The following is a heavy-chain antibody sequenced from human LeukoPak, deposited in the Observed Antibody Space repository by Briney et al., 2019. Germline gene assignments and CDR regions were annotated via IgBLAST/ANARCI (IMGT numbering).Heavy chain of an antibody. J-gene: IGHJ4*02. CDR1: GYTFTGYY. D-gene: IGHD1-1*01. CDR2: INPNSGGT. Sequence: GASVKVSCKASGYTFTGYYMHWVRQAPGQGLEWMGWINPNSGGTNYAQKFQGRVTMTRDTSISTAYMELSRLRSDDTAVYYCARAYNWNYRASLDYWGQGTLVTVSS. V-gene: IGHV1-2*02. CDR3: ARAYNWNYRASLDY.